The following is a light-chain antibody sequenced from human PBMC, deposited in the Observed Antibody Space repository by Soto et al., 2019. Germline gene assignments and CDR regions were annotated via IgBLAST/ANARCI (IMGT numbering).Light chain of an antibody. Sequence: QGTQSPSSLSASVGDIVTITCRASRTINKYLNWYQQKPGRAPKLLINAASTLATGVPPRFSGSGSGTDFTLTINSLQPEDFAVYFCQQSFNTLLTFGGVTKV. V-gene: IGKV1-39*01. J-gene: IGKJ4*01. CDR3: QQSFNTLLT. CDR2: AAS. CDR1: RTINKY.